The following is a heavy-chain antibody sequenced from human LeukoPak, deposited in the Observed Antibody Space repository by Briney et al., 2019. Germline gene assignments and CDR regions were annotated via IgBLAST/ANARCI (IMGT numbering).Heavy chain of an antibody. CDR2: ISHTGRTI. Sequence: GGSLRLSCAASGFTFSNYEMSWVRQAPGKGLEWISYISHTGRTIYYADSVKGRFSISRDDAESSVFLQVNSLRDEDTAIYYCAISASGNLFGSWGQGTPVTVSS. D-gene: IGHD4-23*01. CDR3: AISASGNLFGS. CDR1: GFTFSNYE. V-gene: IGHV3-48*03. J-gene: IGHJ5*02.